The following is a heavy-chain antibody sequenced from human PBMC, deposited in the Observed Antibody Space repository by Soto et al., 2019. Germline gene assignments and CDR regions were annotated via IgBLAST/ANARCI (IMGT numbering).Heavy chain of an antibody. CDR1: GYTFTSYG. J-gene: IGHJ6*02. CDR3: ARESGYYGSVSYSPYYYVMDV. D-gene: IGHD3-10*01. Sequence: QVQLVQSGAEVKKPGASVKVSCKASGYTFTSYGISWVRQAPGQGLEWMGWISAYNGNTNYAQKLQGRVTMTTDTSTSTADMELRSLRSDDTAVYYCARESGYYGSVSYSPYYYVMDVWGQGTTVTVSS. V-gene: IGHV1-18*01. CDR2: ISAYNGNT.